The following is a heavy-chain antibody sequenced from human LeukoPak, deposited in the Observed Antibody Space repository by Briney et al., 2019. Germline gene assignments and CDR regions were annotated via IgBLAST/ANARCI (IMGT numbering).Heavy chain of an antibody. V-gene: IGHV4-4*07. CDR1: GGSISSYY. CDR3: ARSGITMVRGVITYYYYYMDV. J-gene: IGHJ6*03. D-gene: IGHD3-10*01. Sequence: SETLSLTCTVSGGSISSYYWSWIRQPAGTALEWIGRIYTSGSTNYNPSLKSRVTISVDTSRNQFSLKLSSVTAADTAVYYCARSGITMVRGVITYYYYYMDVWGKGTTVTISS. CDR2: IYTSGST.